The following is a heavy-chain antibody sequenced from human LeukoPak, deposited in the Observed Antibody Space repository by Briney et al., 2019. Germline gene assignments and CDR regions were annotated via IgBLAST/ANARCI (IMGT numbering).Heavy chain of an antibody. CDR3: ARQRTASSGWYIDY. D-gene: IGHD6-19*01. CDR1: GGSISSNNYY. CDR2: LYYTGST. V-gene: IGHV4-39*01. Sequence: SETLSLTCTVSGGSISSNNYYGGWIRQPPGKGLEWIGSLYYTGSTYYNPSLKSRVTISIDTSKNQFSLKLSPVTASDTAVYYCARQRTASSGWYIDYWGQGTLVTVPS. J-gene: IGHJ4*02.